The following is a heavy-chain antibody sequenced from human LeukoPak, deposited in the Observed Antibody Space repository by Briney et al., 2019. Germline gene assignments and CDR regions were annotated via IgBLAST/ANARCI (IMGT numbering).Heavy chain of an antibody. CDR3: ARVVVYGDYPSWFDP. J-gene: IGHJ5*02. CDR1: GGSISSYY. V-gene: IGHV4-59*01. Sequence: SETLSLTCTVSGGSISSYYWSWTRQPPGKGLEWIGYIYYSGSTNYNPSLKSRVTISVDTSKNQFSLKLSSVTAADTAVYYCARVVVYGDYPSWFDPWGQGTLVTVSS. CDR2: IYYSGST. D-gene: IGHD4-17*01.